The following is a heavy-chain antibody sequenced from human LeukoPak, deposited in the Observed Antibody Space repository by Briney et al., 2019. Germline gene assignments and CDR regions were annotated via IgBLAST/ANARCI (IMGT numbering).Heavy chain of an antibody. D-gene: IGHD3-22*01. V-gene: IGHV3-11*01. CDR1: GFTFSDYY. Sequence: GGSLSLSCAASGFTFSDYYMSWIRQAPGKGLEWVSYISSSGSTIYYADSVKGRFTISRDNAKNSLYLQMNSLRAEDTAVYYCARDLSPNSYYYDSSGYPVDYWGQGTLVTVSS. J-gene: IGHJ4*02. CDR3: ARDLSPNSYYYDSSGYPVDY. CDR2: ISSSGSTI.